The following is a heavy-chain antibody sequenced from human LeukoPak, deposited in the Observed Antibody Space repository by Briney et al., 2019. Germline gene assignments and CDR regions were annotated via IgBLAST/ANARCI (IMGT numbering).Heavy chain of an antibody. D-gene: IGHD1-26*01. CDR3: AREFFDREGATTVLDY. CDR1: GDSINTYY. J-gene: IGHJ4*02. CDR2: IYHSGNT. V-gene: IGHV4-59*01. Sequence: PSETLSLTCSVSGDSINTYYWRWIRQPPGKGLEWIGYIYHSGNTNYNPSLKSRVTISVDTSKNQFSLRLTSVTAADTAVYYCAREFFDREGATTVLDYWSQGTLVTVSS.